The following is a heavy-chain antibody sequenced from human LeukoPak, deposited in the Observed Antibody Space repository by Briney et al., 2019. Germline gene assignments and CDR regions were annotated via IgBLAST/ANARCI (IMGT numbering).Heavy chain of an antibody. J-gene: IGHJ4*02. CDR2: IRSKANSYAT. CDR3: VKAEGNDY. Sequence: GGSLRLSCAASGFTFSGSAMHWVRQASGKGLEWVGRIRSKANSYATAYAASVKGRFTISRDDSKNTAYLQMNSLRAEDTAVYYCVKAEGNDYWGQGTLVTVSS. CDR1: GFTFSGSA. V-gene: IGHV3-73*01.